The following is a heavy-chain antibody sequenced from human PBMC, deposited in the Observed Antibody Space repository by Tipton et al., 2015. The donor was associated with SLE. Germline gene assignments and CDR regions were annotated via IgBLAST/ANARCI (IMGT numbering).Heavy chain of an antibody. V-gene: IGHV4-61*02. CDR2: FYTSGST. D-gene: IGHD1-26*01. CDR1: GGSVSSASYY. Sequence: TLSLTCTVSGGSVSSASYYWSWIRQPAGKGLEWIGRFYTSGSTKYNPSLKSRVTISEDTSKNQFSLKLSSVTAADTAVYYCAREGLGTSYYYYMDVWGKGTTVTVSS. CDR3: AREGLGTSYYYYMDV. J-gene: IGHJ6*03.